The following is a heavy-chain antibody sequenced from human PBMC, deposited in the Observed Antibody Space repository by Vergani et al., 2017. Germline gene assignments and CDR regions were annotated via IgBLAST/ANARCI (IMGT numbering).Heavy chain of an antibody. D-gene: IGHD4-17*01. CDR2: TRNKANSYTT. V-gene: IGHV3-72*01. CDR1: GFTFSSYG. Sequence: VQLVESGGGVVQPGRSLRLSCAASGFTFSSYGMHWVRQAPGKGLEWVGRTRNKANSYTTEYAASVKGRFTISRDDSKNSLYLQMNSLKTVDTAVYYCARDHGSKYYGDWYFDLWGRGTLVTVSS. CDR3: ARDHGSKYYGDWYFDL. J-gene: IGHJ2*01.